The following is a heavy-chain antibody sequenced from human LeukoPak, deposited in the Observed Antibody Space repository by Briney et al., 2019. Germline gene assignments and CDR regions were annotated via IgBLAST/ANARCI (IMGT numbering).Heavy chain of an antibody. V-gene: IGHV3-23*01. CDR2: ISGSGGST. J-gene: IGHJ4*02. Sequence: GGPLRLSCAASGFTFSSYAMSWVRQAPGKGLEWVSTISGSGGSTYYADSVKGRFTISRDNSKNTLYLQMNSLRAEDTAVYYCAKYSSRWFSYPDYWGQGTLVTVSS. CDR3: AKYSSRWFSYPDY. CDR1: GFTFSSYA. D-gene: IGHD6-13*01.